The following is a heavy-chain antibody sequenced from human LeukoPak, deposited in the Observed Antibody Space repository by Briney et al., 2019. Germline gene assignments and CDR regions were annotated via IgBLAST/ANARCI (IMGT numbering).Heavy chain of an antibody. V-gene: IGHV4-61*02. CDR2: IYTSDST. CDR1: GGSITSGSYY. Sequence: SQTLSLTCTVSGGSITSGSYYWNWIRQPAGKGLEWIGRIYTSDSTNYNPSFKSRVTISVDTSKNQFSLNLSSVTAADTAVYYCARGRLGDSFDHWGQGILVTVSS. D-gene: IGHD3-16*01. J-gene: IGHJ4*02. CDR3: ARGRLGDSFDH.